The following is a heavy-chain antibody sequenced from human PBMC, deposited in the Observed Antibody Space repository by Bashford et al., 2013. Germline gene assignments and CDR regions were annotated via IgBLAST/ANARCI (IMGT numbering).Heavy chain of an antibody. D-gene: IGHD1-1*01. V-gene: IGHV1-69*13. J-gene: IGHJ4*02. CDR2: IIPIFGTA. CDR1: GGTFSSYA. Sequence: SVKVSCKASGGTFSSYAISWVRQAPGQGLEWMGGIIPIFGTANYAQKFQGRVTITADESTSTAYMELSSLRSEDTAVYYCARCPPWNQYYFDYWGQGTLVTVSS. CDR3: ARCPPWNQYYFDY.